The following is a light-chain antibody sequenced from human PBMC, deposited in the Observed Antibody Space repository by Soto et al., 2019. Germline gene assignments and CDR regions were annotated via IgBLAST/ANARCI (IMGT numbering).Light chain of an antibody. CDR2: AAS. CDR3: LQHNSYPPT. J-gene: IGKJ5*01. CDR1: QSIGGW. Sequence: DIQITQSPPTLSAFVGDGVTITCRASQSIGGWLAWYQQKPGKAPKRLIYAASSLQSGVPSRFSGSGSGTEFTLTISSLQPEDFATYYCLQHNSYPPTFGQGTRREIK. V-gene: IGKV1-5*01.